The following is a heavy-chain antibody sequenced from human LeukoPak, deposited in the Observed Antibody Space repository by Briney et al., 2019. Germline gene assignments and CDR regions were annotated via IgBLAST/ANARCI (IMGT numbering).Heavy chain of an antibody. CDR3: ARDCSSTSCYGIDY. J-gene: IGHJ4*02. CDR1: GGTFSSYA. D-gene: IGHD2-2*01. CDR2: INPNSGGT. V-gene: IGHV1-2*02. Sequence: ASVKVSCKASGGTFSSYAISWVRQAPGQGLEWMGWINPNSGGTNYAQKFQGRVTMTRDTSISTAYMELSRLRSDDTAVYYCARDCSSTSCYGIDYWGQGTLVTVSS.